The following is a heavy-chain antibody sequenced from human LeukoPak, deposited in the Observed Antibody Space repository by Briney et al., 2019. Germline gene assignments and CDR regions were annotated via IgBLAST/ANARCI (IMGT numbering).Heavy chain of an antibody. D-gene: IGHD5-18*01. CDR2: IYYSGNT. CDR1: GDSISTTAYY. J-gene: IGHJ4*02. V-gene: IGHV4-39*01. Sequence: KPSETLSLTCSVSGDSISTTAYYWAWIRQPPGKGLEWIGNIYYSGNTFHSPSLRSRVTISVDTSKNQFSLKLTSVTAADTAVYYCSRLQYTYGSEFDHWGQGTLVTVSS. CDR3: SRLQYTYGSEFDH.